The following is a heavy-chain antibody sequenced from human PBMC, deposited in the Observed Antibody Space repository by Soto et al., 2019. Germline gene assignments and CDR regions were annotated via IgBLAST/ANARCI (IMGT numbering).Heavy chain of an antibody. V-gene: IGHV1-18*01. CDR3: ARDGRYCSGGSCYPHYYYYGMDV. CDR1: GYTFTSYG. CDR2: ISAYNGNT. D-gene: IGHD2-15*01. J-gene: IGHJ6*02. Sequence: QVQLVQSGAEVKKPGASVKVSCKASGYTFTSYGIIWVRQAPGQGLEWMGWISAYNGNTNYGKKLQGRVTMTTDTSTSTAYMELRSLRSDDTAVYYCARDGRYCSGGSCYPHYYYYGMDVWGQGTTVTVSS.